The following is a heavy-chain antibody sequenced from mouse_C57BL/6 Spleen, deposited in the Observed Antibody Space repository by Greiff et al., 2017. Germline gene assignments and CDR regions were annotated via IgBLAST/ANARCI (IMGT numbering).Heavy chain of an antibody. V-gene: IGHV3-6*01. J-gene: IGHJ2*01. D-gene: IGHD1-1*01. CDR2: ISYDGSN. Sequence: EVKLQESGPGLVKPSQSLSLTCSVTGYSITSGYYWNWIRQFPGNKLEWMGYISYDGSNNYNPSLKNRISITRDTSKNQFFLKLNSVTTEDTATYYCARRDYGSFDYWGQGTTLTVSS. CDR3: ARRDYGSFDY. CDR1: GYSITSGYY.